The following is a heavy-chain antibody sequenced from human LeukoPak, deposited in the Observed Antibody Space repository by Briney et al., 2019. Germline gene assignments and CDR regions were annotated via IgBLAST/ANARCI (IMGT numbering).Heavy chain of an antibody. D-gene: IGHD3-9*01. J-gene: IGHJ2*01. CDR2: ISSSGDST. Sequence: GGSLRLSCAASGFTFSSYAMAWVRQAPGKGLEWGSAISSSGDSTDYADSVKGRFTISRDNSKNTLYLQMNSLRPEDTAVYYCAKGGDILTGYYLYWYFDLWGRGTLVTVSS. V-gene: IGHV3-23*01. CDR3: AKGGDILTGYYLYWYFDL. CDR1: GFTFSSYA.